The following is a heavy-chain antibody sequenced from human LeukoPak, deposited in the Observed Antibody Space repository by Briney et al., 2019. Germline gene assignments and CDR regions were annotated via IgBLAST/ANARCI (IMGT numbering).Heavy chain of an antibody. V-gene: IGHV4-39*07. J-gene: IGHJ4*02. CDR1: GGSISSSSYY. D-gene: IGHD3-22*01. CDR3: ARLSYYEGNDF. CDR2: IYYSGST. Sequence: SETLSLTCTVSGGSISSSSYYWGWIRQPPGKGLEWIGSIYYSGSTYYNPSLKSRVTISVDTSRNQFSLRLNSVTAGDTAVYYCARLSYYEGNDFWGQGTLVTVSS.